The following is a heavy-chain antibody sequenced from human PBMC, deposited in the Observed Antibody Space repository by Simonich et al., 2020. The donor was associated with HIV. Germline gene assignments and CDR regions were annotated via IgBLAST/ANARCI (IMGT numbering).Heavy chain of an antibody. J-gene: IGHJ4*02. CDR1: GFTFSSYW. CDR3: ARSQYYYDSSGYYFDY. Sequence: EVQLVESGGGLVKPGGSLRLSCAASGFTFSSYWMSWVRQAPGKGLEWGANIKQDGSEKYYVDSVKGRFTISRDNAKNSLYLQMNSLRAEDTAVYYCARSQYYYDSSGYYFDYWGQGTLVTVSS. D-gene: IGHD3-22*01. V-gene: IGHV3-7*01. CDR2: IKQDGSEK.